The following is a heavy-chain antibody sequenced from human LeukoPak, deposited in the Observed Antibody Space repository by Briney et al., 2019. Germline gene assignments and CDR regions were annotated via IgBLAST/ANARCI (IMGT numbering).Heavy chain of an antibody. CDR2: IIPIFGTA. CDR3: ASPTGDLGYCSSTSCYLGG. Sequence: GASVKVSCKASGGTFSSYAISWVRQAPGQGLEWMGGIIPIFGTANYAQKFQGRVTITADESTSTAYMELSSLRSEDTAVYYCASPTGDLGYCSSTSCYLGGWGQGTLATVSS. V-gene: IGHV1-69*13. CDR1: GGTFSSYA. D-gene: IGHD2-2*01. J-gene: IGHJ4*02.